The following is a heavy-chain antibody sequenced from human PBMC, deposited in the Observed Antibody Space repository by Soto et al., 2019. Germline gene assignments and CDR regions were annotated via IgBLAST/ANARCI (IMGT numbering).Heavy chain of an antibody. CDR3: AASQQFDY. D-gene: IGHD6-13*01. Sequence: SVKVSCKASGGTFSTSSINWVRQAPGQGLEWMGGIIPIFGTADYAQKFQGRVTMTTDTSTSTAYMELRSLSSDDTAVYYCAASQQFDYWGQGTLVTVSS. CDR2: IIPIFGTA. V-gene: IGHV1-69*05. CDR1: GGTFSTSS. J-gene: IGHJ4*02.